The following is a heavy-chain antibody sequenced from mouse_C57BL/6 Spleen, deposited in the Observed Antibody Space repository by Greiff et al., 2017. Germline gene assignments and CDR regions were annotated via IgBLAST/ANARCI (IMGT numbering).Heavy chain of an antibody. V-gene: IGHV5-16*01. CDR1: GFTFSDYY. J-gene: IGHJ2*01. D-gene: IGHD1-1*01. CDR3: ARDSYGSSLDY. CDR2: INYDGSST. Sequence: LVESEGGLVQPGSSMKLSCTASGFTFSDYYMAWVRQVPEKGLEWVANINYDGSSTYYLDSLKSRFIISRDNAKNILYLQMSSLKSEDTATYYCARDSYGSSLDYWGQGTTLTVSS.